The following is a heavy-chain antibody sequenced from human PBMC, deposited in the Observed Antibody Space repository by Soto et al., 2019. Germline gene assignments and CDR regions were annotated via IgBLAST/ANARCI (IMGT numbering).Heavy chain of an antibody. V-gene: IGHV3-23*01. J-gene: IGHJ4*02. Sequence: EVQLLESGGDLVQPGGSLRLSCAASGFPFRSQSMTWVRQAPGKGLEWVSGISGGGDNTWQADSVKGRFTISRDNSKNTVYLQMNSLRADDTAVYYCAKWDGYGDYWGQGTLVTVS. D-gene: IGHD5-12*01. CDR1: GFPFRSQS. CDR2: ISGGGDNT. CDR3: AKWDGYGDY.